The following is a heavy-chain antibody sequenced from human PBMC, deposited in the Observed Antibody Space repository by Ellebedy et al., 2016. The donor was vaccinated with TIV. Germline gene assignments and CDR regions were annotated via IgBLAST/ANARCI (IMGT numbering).Heavy chain of an antibody. CDR3: ARILRAGSDGDYFDY. CDR1: GGSISSSSYY. CDR2: IFYSGNT. J-gene: IGHJ4*02. Sequence: SETLSLTCAVSGGSISSSSYYWGWIRQPPGKGLEWIGCIFYSGNTYYNPSLKSRLTISVDTSKNQFALKPSSVTAADTAVYYCARILRAGSDGDYFDYWGQGTQVTASS. D-gene: IGHD3-3*01. V-gene: IGHV4-39*06.